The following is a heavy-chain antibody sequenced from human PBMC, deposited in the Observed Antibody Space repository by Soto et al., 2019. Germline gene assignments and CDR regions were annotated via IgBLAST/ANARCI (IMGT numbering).Heavy chain of an antibody. Sequence: ASVKVSCKASGYTFTGYYMHWVRQAPGQGLEWMGWINPNSGGTNYAQKFQGWVTMTRDTSISTAYMELSRLRSDDTAVYYCARGGSFLVWRGDAFDIWGQGTMVTVSS. CDR3: ARGGSFLVWRGDAFDI. D-gene: IGHD2-8*01. CDR2: INPNSGGT. CDR1: GYTFTGYY. J-gene: IGHJ3*02. V-gene: IGHV1-2*04.